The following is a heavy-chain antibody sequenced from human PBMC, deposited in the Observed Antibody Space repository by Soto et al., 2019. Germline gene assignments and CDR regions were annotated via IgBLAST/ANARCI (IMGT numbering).Heavy chain of an antibody. V-gene: IGHV4-31*03. CDR2: IYYSGST. Sequence: QVQLQESGPGLVKPSQTLSLTCTVSGGSISSGGYYWSWIRQHPGKGLEWIGYIYYSGSTYYNPALKSRVTRSVDTSKNQFSLKLSSVTAADTAVYYCARALVVPAAITFWFDPWGQGTLVTVSS. J-gene: IGHJ5*02. CDR3: ARALVVPAAITFWFDP. D-gene: IGHD2-2*02. CDR1: GGSISSGGYY.